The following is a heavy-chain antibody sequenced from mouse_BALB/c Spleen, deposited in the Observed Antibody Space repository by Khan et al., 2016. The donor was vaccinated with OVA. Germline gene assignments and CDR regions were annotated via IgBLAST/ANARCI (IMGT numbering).Heavy chain of an antibody. J-gene: IGHJ3*01. CDR1: GYTFTTYT. V-gene: IGHV1-4*01. CDR2: IIPSNDYT. CDR3: VREGAYYRSDGWFAY. Sequence: QVQLQQSGAELARPGASVKMSCKASGYTFTTYTIHWVKQRPGPGLEWIGYIIPSNDYTNYNQKFKDRATLTADKSSSTASMQLSSLTTEDSAGYYGVREGAYYRSDGWFAYWGQGTLVTVSA. D-gene: IGHD2-14*01.